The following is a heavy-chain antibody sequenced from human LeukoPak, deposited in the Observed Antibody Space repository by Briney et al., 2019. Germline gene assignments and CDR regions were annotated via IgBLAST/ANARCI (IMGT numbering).Heavy chain of an antibody. Sequence: ASVKVSCKASGYTFTSYGISWVRQAPGQGLEWMGWISAYNGNTNYAQKFQGRVTMTRNTSISTAYMELSSLRSEDTAVYYCARGLWFEGNWFDPWGQGTLVTVSS. J-gene: IGHJ5*02. D-gene: IGHD3-10*01. V-gene: IGHV1-18*01. CDR1: GYTFTSYG. CDR3: ARGLWFEGNWFDP. CDR2: ISAYNGNT.